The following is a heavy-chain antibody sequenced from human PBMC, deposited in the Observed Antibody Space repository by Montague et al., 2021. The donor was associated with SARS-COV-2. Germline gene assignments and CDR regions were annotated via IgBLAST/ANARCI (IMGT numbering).Heavy chain of an antibody. CDR2: VYYSGHT. CDR1: GGSASTMSYY. Sequence: SETLSLTCSASGGSASTMSYYWAWIRQSAGKGLEWIASVYYSGHTYYTPSLAARTAISLDTSTNHFSLTLSSVAADDTAIYYCATDRAGDYCFDNWGQGTPVTVSS. D-gene: IGHD2/OR15-2a*01. J-gene: IGHJ4*02. CDR3: ATDRAGDYCFDN. V-gene: IGHV4-39*07.